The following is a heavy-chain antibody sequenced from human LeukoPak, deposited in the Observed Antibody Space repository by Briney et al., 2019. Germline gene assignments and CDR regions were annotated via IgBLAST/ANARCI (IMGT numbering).Heavy chain of an antibody. D-gene: IGHD2-2*03. CDR3: ARASWISSADAVW. J-gene: IGHJ4*02. CDR2: LRGDYET. Sequence: GGSLRLSCAASGFSFRHHAMSWVRQAPTRGLEGVSSLRGDYETFYADSVKGRFTLSRDDSRNTVFLHMNNLRVDDTAVYYCARASWISSADAVWWGQGTLVTVSS. CDR1: GFSFRHHA. V-gene: IGHV3-23*01.